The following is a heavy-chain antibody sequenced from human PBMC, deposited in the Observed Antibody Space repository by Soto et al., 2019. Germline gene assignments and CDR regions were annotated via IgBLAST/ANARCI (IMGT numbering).Heavy chain of an antibody. CDR2: ISAYNGNT. CDR1: GYTFTSDG. CDR3: ARASTTVTPADY. V-gene: IGHV1-18*01. J-gene: IGHJ4*02. D-gene: IGHD4-17*01. Sequence: QGPLVQSGAEVKKPGASVKVSCKASGYTFTSDGISWGRQAPGQGLEWMGWISAYNGNTNYAQKLQGRVTMTTDTSTSTAYMELRSLRSDDTAVYYCARASTTVTPADYWGQGTLVTVSS.